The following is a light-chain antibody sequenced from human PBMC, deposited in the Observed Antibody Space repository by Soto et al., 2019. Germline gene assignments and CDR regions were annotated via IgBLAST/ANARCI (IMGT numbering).Light chain of an antibody. CDR2: DYN. CDR3: QSYDSGLTGWV. Sequence: QSVLTPPPSVSGAPGHRVTISFAGSSSNLGANYAVYWYQQLPGTAHKLLIYDYNKRPSVVPDRFFGSKFGTSASLAIHGLQAEDGADYCCQSYDSGLTGWVFGTGTKGTVL. CDR1: SSNLGANYA. V-gene: IGLV1-40*01. J-gene: IGLJ1*01.